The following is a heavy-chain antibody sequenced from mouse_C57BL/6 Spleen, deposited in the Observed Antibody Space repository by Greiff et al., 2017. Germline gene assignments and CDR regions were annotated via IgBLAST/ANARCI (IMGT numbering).Heavy chain of an antibody. CDR3: AREGVVATKD. CDR2: IHPNSGST. V-gene: IGHV1-64*01. CDR1: GYTFTSYW. J-gene: IGHJ3*01. D-gene: IGHD1-1*01. Sequence: QVQLQQPGAELVKPGASVKLSCKASGYTFTSYWMHWVKQRPGQGLEWIGMIHPNSGSTNYNEKFKSKATLTVDKSSSTAYMQLSSLTSEDPAVYYCAREGVVATKDWGQGTLVTVSA.